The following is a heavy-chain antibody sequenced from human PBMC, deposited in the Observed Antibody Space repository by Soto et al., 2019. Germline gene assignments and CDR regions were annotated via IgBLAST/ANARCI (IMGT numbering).Heavy chain of an antibody. J-gene: IGHJ4*02. CDR3: ARAQY. CDR2: IDEDGSAK. CDR1: GFIFRSQW. V-gene: IGHV3-7*01. Sequence: GGSLRLSCAASGFIFRSQWMSWVRQAPGKGLEWVANIDEDGSAKDYVDSVKGRFTISRDNAKNSLYLQMNSLRAEDTAVYYCARAQYWGQGTLVTVSS.